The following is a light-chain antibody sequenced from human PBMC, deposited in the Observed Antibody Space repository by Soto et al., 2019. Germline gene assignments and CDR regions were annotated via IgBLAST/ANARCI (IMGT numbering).Light chain of an antibody. J-gene: IGLJ1*01. CDR2: EVS. V-gene: IGLV2-14*01. Sequence: QSALTQPASVSGSPGQSITISCTGTGSDVGGYNYVSWYQQHPGKAPKLMIYEVSNRPSGVSNRFSGSKSGNTASLTISGLQAEDEADYYCSSYTSSTTLGVFGTGTKVTVL. CDR3: SSYTSSTTLGV. CDR1: GSDVGGYNY.